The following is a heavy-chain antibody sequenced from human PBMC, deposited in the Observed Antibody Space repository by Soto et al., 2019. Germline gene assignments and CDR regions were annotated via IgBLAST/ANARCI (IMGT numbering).Heavy chain of an antibody. Sequence: ASVKVSCKASGYTFTSYGISWVRQAPGQGLEWMGCISAYNGNTNYAQKLQGRVTMTTETSTSTDYMELRSLRSDDTAVYYCARDGLSGGSSGYYYYYYGMYXWGQGTMVTVS. D-gene: IGHD2-15*01. V-gene: IGHV1-18*01. CDR2: ISAYNGNT. CDR1: GYTFTSYG. CDR3: ARDGLSGGSSGYYYYYYGMYX. J-gene: IGHJ6*02.